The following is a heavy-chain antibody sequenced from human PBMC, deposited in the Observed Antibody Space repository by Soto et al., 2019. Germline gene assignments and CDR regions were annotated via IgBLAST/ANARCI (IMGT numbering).Heavy chain of an antibody. CDR1: GFTFSDNA. V-gene: IGHV3-23*01. Sequence: PGGSLRLSCGASGFTFSDNAMTWVRQAPGKGLERVSSISDDGDSTYYADSVKGRFAVSRDNSKNTLLLHMNSLGAEDTAVYYCAKSLSTAVNYGLDVWGQGTSVTVSS. J-gene: IGHJ6*02. CDR2: ISDDGDST. D-gene: IGHD2-2*01. CDR3: AKSLSTAVNYGLDV.